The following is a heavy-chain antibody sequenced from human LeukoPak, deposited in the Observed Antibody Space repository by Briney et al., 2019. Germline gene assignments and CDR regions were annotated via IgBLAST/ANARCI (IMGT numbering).Heavy chain of an antibody. CDR2: IIPILGIA. J-gene: IGHJ4*02. CDR3: ARNPYDSSGFRNLYFDY. V-gene: IGHV1-69*04. CDR1: GGTFSSYA. Sequence: GASVKVSCKASGGTFSSYAISWVRQAPGQGLEWMGRIIPILGIANYAQKFQGRVTITADKSTSTAYMELSSLRSEDTAVYYCARNPYDSSGFRNLYFDYWGQGTLVTVSS. D-gene: IGHD3-22*01.